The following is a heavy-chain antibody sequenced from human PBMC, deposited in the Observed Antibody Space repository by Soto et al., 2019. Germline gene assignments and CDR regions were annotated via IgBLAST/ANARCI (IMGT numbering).Heavy chain of an antibody. J-gene: IGHJ6*03. D-gene: IGHD3-10*01. Sequence: ASVKVSCKASGYTFTSYDINWVRQATGQGLEWMGWMNPNSGNTGYAQKFQGRVTMTRNTSISTAYMELSSLRSEDTAVYYCARGLNYYGSGSYSKEIRRSNYYYYMDVWGKGTTVTVSS. CDR3: ARGLNYYGSGSYSKEIRRSNYYYYMDV. CDR2: MNPNSGNT. V-gene: IGHV1-8*01. CDR1: GYTFTSYD.